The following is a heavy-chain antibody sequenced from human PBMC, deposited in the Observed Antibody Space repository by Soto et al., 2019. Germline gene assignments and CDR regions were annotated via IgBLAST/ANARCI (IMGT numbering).Heavy chain of an antibody. V-gene: IGHV4-31*03. J-gene: IGHJ5*02. CDR1: GGSISSGGYY. CDR3: ARGGYYDSSGNNWFDP. Sequence: QVQLQESGPGLVKPSQTLSLTCTVSGGSISSGGYYWSWIRQHPGKGLEWIGYIYYSGSTYYNPSPKSRVTKSVDTSKTQFSLKLSSVTAADTAVYYCARGGYYDSSGNNWFDPWGQGTLVTVSS. D-gene: IGHD3-22*01. CDR2: IYYSGST.